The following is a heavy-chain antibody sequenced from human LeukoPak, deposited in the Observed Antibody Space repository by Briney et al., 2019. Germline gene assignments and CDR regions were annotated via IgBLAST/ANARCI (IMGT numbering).Heavy chain of an antibody. CDR1: GYTFTGYY. J-gene: IGHJ6*02. V-gene: IGHV1-2*02. CDR3: ATGERQWLGGPRYYYYGMDV. D-gene: IGHD6-19*01. CDR2: INPNSGGT. Sequence: GASVKVSCKASGYTFTGYYMHWVRQAPGQGLEWMGWINPNSGGTNYAQKFQGRVTMTRDTSISTAYMELSRLRSDDTAVYYCATGERQWLGGPRYYYYGMDVWGQGTTVTVSS.